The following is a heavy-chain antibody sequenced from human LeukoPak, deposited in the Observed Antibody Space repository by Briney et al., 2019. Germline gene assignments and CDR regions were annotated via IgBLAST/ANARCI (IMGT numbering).Heavy chain of an antibody. CDR1: GYSFTSYW. D-gene: IGHD6-19*01. J-gene: IGHJ5*02. CDR2: TYPGDSDT. CDR3: ARLGGSSGWYFSGANWFDP. Sequence: GESLKISCKGSGYSFTSYWIGWVRQMPGKGLEWMGITYPGDSDTRYSPSFQGQVTISADKSISTAYLQWSSLKASDTAMYYCARLGGSSGWYFSGANWFDPWGQGTLVTVSS. V-gene: IGHV5-51*01.